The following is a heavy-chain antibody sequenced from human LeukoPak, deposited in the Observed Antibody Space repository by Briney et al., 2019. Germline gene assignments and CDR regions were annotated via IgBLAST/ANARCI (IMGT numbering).Heavy chain of an antibody. V-gene: IGHV3-74*01. D-gene: IGHD5-24*01. CDR3: ARDRDGYNNPGY. CDR1: GFTFSSYW. CDR2: INSDGSST. J-gene: IGHJ4*02. Sequence: PGGSLRLSCAASGFTFSSYWMHWVRQAPGKGLVWVSRINSDGSSTSYADSVKGRFTISRDNAKNSLYLQMNSLRAEDTAVYYCARDRDGYNNPGYWGQGTLVTVSS.